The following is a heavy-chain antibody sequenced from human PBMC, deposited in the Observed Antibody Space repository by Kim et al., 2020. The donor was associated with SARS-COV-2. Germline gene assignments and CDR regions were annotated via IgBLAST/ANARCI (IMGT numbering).Heavy chain of an antibody. Sequence: GGSLRLSCAASGFTFDDYAMHWVRQAPGKGLEWVSGISWNSGSIGYADSVKGRFTISRDNAKNSLYLQMNSLRAEDTALYYCANLEVGGGMDVWGQGTTVTVSS. V-gene: IGHV3-9*01. CDR3: ANLEVGGGMDV. CDR1: GFTFDDYA. D-gene: IGHD2-15*01. J-gene: IGHJ6*02. CDR2: ISWNSGSI.